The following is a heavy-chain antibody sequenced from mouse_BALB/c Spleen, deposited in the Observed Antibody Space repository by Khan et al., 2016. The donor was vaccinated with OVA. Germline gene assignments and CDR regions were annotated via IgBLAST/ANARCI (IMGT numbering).Heavy chain of an antibody. D-gene: IGHD2-4*01. CDR2: INTRSGVP. Sequence: QIQLVQSGPELKKPGETVRISCKASGYTFTTAGMQWVQKMPGKGLKWIGWINTRSGVPKYAEDFKGRFAFSLETSANTAYLQKRNLKNDDTATNFWASGYDYGWYFEVWGAGTTGTVTS. J-gene: IGHJ1*01. CDR3: ASGYDYGWYFEV. CDR1: GYTFTTAG. V-gene: IGHV9-4*02.